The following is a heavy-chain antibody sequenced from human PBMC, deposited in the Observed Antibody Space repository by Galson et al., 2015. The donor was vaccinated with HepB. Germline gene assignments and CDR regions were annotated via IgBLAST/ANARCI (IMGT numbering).Heavy chain of an antibody. CDR1: GFSLSTSGVG. J-gene: IGHJ3*02. CDR3: AHAKFGYYYPSGAFDI. Sequence: PALVTPTQTLTLTCTFSGFSLSTSGVGVGWIRQPPGEALEWLALIYWDDDKRYSPSLKSRLTITKDTSKNQVVLTMTNMDPVDTATYYCAHAKFGYYYPSGAFDIWGQGTMVTVSS. D-gene: IGHD3-22*01. V-gene: IGHV2-5*02. CDR2: IYWDDDK.